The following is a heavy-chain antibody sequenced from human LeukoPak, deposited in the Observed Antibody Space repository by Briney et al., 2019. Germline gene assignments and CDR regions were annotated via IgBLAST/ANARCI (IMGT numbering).Heavy chain of an antibody. CDR2: ISPKSDFI. D-gene: IGHD2-2*01. CDR1: GFSFNYYD. CDR3: ARADCSSSTCYLRRSWFDP. V-gene: IGHV3-21*01. J-gene: IGHJ5*02. Sequence: PGGSLKLSCAGSGFSFNYYDMNWVRQAPGKGLEWVSSISPKSDFIYYSDSARDRFTISRDNAENSLYLQMNSLRAEDTAVYYCARADCSSSTCYLRRSWFDPWGQGTLVTVSS.